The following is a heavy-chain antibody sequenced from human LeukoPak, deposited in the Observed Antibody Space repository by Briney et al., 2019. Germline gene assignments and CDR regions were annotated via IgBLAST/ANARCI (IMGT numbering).Heavy chain of an antibody. CDR2: IKQDGSEK. J-gene: IGHJ4*02. D-gene: IGHD3-10*01. V-gene: IGHV3-7*01. CDR3: AKNRGSGSYCDY. CDR1: GFTFSNYW. Sequence: GGSLRLSCATSGFTFSNYWMTWVSQAPGKGLEWVANIKQDGSEKYYVDSVKGRFNISRDNAKNSLYLQMNSLRAEDTAVYYCAKNRGSGSYCDYWGQGTLVTVSS.